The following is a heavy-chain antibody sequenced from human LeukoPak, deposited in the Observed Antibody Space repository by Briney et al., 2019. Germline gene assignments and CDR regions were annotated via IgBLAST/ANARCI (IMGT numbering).Heavy chain of an antibody. V-gene: IGHV1-58*01. CDR2: IVVGSGNT. CDR1: GFTFTSSA. CDR3: ARGRRGLRYFDWLSLDY. Sequence: GTSVKVSCKASGFTFTSSAVQWVRQARGQRLEWIGWIVVGSGNTNYAQKFQERVTITRDMSTSTAYMELSSLRSEDTAVYYCARGRRGLRYFDWLSLDYWGQGTLVTVSS. J-gene: IGHJ4*02. D-gene: IGHD3-9*01.